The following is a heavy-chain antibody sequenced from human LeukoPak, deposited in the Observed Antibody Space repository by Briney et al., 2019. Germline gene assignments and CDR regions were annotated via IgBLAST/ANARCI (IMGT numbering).Heavy chain of an antibody. CDR2: IKQDGSEK. V-gene: IGHV3-7*01. J-gene: IGHJ4*02. Sequence: PGGPLSLSCAASGFTISTYWMWWVRQAPGEGLEWVTNIKQDGSEKYYVDSVKGRFTISRDNAKNSLYLQMNSLRAEDTAMYYCARDSAGNDYWGQGTLVTVSS. CDR1: GFTISTYW. D-gene: IGHD6-13*01. CDR3: ARDSAGNDY.